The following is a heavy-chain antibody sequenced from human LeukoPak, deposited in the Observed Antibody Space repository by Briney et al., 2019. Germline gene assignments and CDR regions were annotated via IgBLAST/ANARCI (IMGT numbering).Heavy chain of an antibody. D-gene: IGHD3-22*01. V-gene: IGHV3-30*04. Sequence: GGSLRLSCAASGFIFSTYAIHWVRQAPGKGLEWVAVISYDGRNKYYADSVKGRFSISRDNSKNTLSLQMNSLRPGDTALYYCARDVSHYDRSGYSLDYWGQGTLVTVSS. J-gene: IGHJ4*02. CDR3: ARDVSHYDRSGYSLDY. CDR2: ISYDGRNK. CDR1: GFIFSTYA.